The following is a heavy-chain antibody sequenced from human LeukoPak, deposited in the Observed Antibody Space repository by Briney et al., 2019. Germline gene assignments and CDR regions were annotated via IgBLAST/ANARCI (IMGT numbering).Heavy chain of an antibody. Sequence: SETLSLTRAVSGYSISSAYYWGWMRQPPGKGLEWIVRIHHSGSTYFNPSLKSRRTISVDTSKNQFSLKLTSVTAADTAVYYCARDRVGATYAFDIWGQGTMVPVSS. CDR2: IHHSGST. CDR3: ARDRVGATYAFDI. J-gene: IGHJ3*02. D-gene: IGHD1-26*01. V-gene: IGHV4-38-2*02. CDR1: GYSISSAYY.